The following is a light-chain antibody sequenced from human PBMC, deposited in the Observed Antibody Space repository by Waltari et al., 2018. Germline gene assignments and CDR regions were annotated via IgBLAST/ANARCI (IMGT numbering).Light chain of an antibody. J-gene: IGKJ1*01. CDR1: QSGSSW. CDR2: RAS. CDR3: QQYQSYSWA. V-gene: IGKV1-5*03. Sequence: TCRARQSGSSWVAWYQQKPGKAAKLLIYRASTLESGFPSRVSGSGSGTEFTLTISSLQPDDSATYYCQQYQSYSWAFGQGTKVEIK.